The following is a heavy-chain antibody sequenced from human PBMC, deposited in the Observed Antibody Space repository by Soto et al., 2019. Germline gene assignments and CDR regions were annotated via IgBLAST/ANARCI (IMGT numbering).Heavy chain of an antibody. CDR3: ARHAFYCSGGSCYSRWFDP. CDR1: GGSISSYY. CDR2: IYYSGST. J-gene: IGHJ5*02. Sequence: SETLSLTCTVSGGSISSYYWSWIRQPPGKGMEWIGYIYYSGSTNYNPSLKSRVTISVDTSKNQFSLKLSSVTAADTAVYYCARHAFYCSGGSCYSRWFDPWGQGTLVTVSS. V-gene: IGHV4-59*08. D-gene: IGHD2-15*01.